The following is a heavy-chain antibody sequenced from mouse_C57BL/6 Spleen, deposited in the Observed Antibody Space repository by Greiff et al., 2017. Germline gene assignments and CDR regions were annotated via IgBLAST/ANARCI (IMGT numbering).Heavy chain of an antibody. CDR3: TPHYGSSYGY. V-gene: IGHV14-4*01. J-gene: IGHJ2*01. CDR2: IDPENGDT. Sequence: VQLQQSGAELARPGASVKLSCTASGFNIKDDYMHWVKQRPEQGLEWIGWIDPENGDTEYASKFQGKATITADTSSNTAYLQLSSLTSEDTAVYYCTPHYGSSYGYWGQGTTLTVSS. CDR1: GFNIKDDY. D-gene: IGHD1-1*01.